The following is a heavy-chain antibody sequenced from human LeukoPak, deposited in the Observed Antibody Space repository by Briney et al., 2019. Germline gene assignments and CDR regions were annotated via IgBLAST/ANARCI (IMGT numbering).Heavy chain of an antibody. V-gene: IGHV4-59*01. Sequence: SETLSLTCTVSGGFISSYYWSWIRQPPGKGLEWIGYIYYSGSTNYNPSLKSRVTISVDTSKNQFSLKLSAVDAADPAVFFCAGGPNWNDSPRWIHYFDYWGQGTLVTVSS. CDR2: IYYSGST. CDR1: GGFISSYY. D-gene: IGHD1-20*01. CDR3: AGGPNWNDSPRWIHYFDY. J-gene: IGHJ4*02.